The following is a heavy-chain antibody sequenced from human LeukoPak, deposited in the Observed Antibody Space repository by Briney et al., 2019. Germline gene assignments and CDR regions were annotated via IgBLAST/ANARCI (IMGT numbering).Heavy chain of an antibody. CDR3: ARENRCSDTSCENDY. J-gene: IGHJ4*02. V-gene: IGHV1-2*02. CDR1: GYTFRDYF. D-gene: IGHD2-2*01. Sequence: ASVKVSCKASGYTFRDYFMFWVRQAPGQGLEWMGYINPNTGDTTYARQFRGRVTMTRVTSISTAYMELSRLRPDDTAVYYCARENRCSDTSCENDYWGQGALVTVSS. CDR2: INPNTGDT.